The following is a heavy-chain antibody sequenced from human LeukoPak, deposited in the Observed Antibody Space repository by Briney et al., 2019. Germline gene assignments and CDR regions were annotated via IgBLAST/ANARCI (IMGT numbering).Heavy chain of an antibody. CDR3: ARVFYDTSAAFHY. D-gene: IGHD3-22*01. CDR2: IYYNGRT. J-gene: IGHJ4*02. V-gene: IGHV4-39*01. Sequence: PSETLSLTCTVSGGSIRSDNYYWGWSRQSPGKGLEWIANIYYNGRTYYNPSLKSRVAVSVDTSKIQFSLSLSSATAADTAVYYCARVFYDTSAAFHYWGQGILVTVSS. CDR1: GGSIRSDNYY.